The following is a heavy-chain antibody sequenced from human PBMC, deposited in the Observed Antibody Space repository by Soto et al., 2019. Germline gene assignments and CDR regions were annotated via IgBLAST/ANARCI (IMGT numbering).Heavy chain of an antibody. CDR3: AKDRRHRGYDVWYY. D-gene: IGHD5-12*01. CDR2: ISYDGSNK. CDR1: GFTFSSYG. Sequence: QVQLVESGGGVVQPGRSLRLSCAASGFTFSSYGMHWVRQAPGKGLEWVAVISYDGSNKYYADSVKGRFTISRDNSKNTLYLQMNSLRAEDTAVYDWAKDRRHRGYDVWYYWGQGTLVTVSS. V-gene: IGHV3-30*18. J-gene: IGHJ4*02.